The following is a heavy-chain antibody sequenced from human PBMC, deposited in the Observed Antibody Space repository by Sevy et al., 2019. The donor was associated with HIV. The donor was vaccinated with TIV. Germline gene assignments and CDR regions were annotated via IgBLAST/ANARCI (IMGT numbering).Heavy chain of an antibody. CDR2: IWYDGSDT. Sequence: GGSLRLSCAASGFIFSNHGMHWVRQAPGKGLEWVARIWYDGSDTYYGESVKGRFTISRDNSKNTVDLQMNSLRVEDTAVYYCAREVDSNYDGIDAWGQGTTVTVSS. J-gene: IGHJ6*02. CDR1: GFIFSNHG. V-gene: IGHV3-33*01. D-gene: IGHD4-4*01. CDR3: AREVDSNYDGIDA.